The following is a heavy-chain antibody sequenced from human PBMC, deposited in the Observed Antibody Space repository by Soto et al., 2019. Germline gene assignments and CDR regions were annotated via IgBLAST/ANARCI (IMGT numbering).Heavy chain of an antibody. CDR1: GFTFDDYA. V-gene: IGHV3-9*01. CDR3: ATDLGATHNYGMDV. Sequence: GGSLRLSCAASGFTFDDYAMHWVRQAPGKGLEWVSGISWNSGSIGYADSVKGRFTISRDNAKNSLYLQMNSLRAEDTALYYCATDLGATHNYGMDVWGQGTTVTVSS. J-gene: IGHJ6*02. D-gene: IGHD1-26*01. CDR2: ISWNSGSI.